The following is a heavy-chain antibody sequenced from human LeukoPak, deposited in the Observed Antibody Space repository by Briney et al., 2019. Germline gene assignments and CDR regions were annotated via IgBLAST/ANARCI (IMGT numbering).Heavy chain of an antibody. D-gene: IGHD6-13*01. CDR1: GGTFSSYA. CDR3: ARLSWSDTLDY. CDR2: INPNSGGT. V-gene: IGHV1-2*02. J-gene: IGHJ4*02. Sequence: RASVKVSCKASGGTFSSYAISWVRQAPGQGLEWMGWINPNSGGTNYAQKFQGRVTMTRDTSISTAYMELSRLRSDDTAVYYCARLSWSDTLDYWGQGTLVTVSS.